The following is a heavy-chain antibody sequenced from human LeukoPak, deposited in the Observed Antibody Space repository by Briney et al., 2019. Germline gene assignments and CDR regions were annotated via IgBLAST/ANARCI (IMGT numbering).Heavy chain of an antibody. CDR2: INPHSGGA. D-gene: IGHD4-23*01. V-gene: IGHV1-2*02. CDR3: ARFEDYGGSRDVFDI. CDR1: GYTFTAYY. J-gene: IGHJ3*02. Sequence: ASVKVSCKASGYTFTAYYINWVRQAPGQGIEWMGWINPHSGGAIYAQRFQGRVTMTRDTSISTAYMELSRLRSDDSAVYYCARFEDYGGSRDVFDIWGQGTMITVSS.